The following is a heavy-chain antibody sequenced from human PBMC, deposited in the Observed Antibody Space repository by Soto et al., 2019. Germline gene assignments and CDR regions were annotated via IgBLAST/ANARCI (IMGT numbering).Heavy chain of an antibody. J-gene: IGHJ6*02. V-gene: IGHV1-58*01. CDR2: IVVGSGNT. CDR3: AVHYGSGSYYYYGMDV. CDR1: GFTFTSSA. D-gene: IGHD3-10*01. Sequence: SVKVSCKASGFTFTSSAVHWVRQARGQRLEWTGWIVVGSGNTNYAQKFQERVTITRDMSTSTAYMELSSLRSEDTAVYYCAVHYGSGSYYYYGMDVWGQGTTVTVYS.